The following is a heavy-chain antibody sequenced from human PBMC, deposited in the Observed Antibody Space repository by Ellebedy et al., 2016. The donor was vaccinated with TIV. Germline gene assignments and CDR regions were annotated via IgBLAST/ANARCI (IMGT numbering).Heavy chain of an antibody. J-gene: IGHJ4*02. Sequence: PGGSLRLSCSASGFTFTNYWMGWVRQAPGKGLEWVANIHPRAREIHYVESVKGRLTISRDNAKKTLYLELNSLRAEDTAVYYCAREVDRAYGPFDNWGQGTPVTVSS. V-gene: IGHV3-7*01. D-gene: IGHD3-10*01. CDR2: IHPRAREI. CDR3: AREVDRAYGPFDN. CDR1: GFTFTNYW.